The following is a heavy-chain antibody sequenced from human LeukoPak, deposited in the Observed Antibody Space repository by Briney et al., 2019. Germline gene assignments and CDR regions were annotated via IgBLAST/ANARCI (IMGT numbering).Heavy chain of an antibody. Sequence: PSETLSLTCSVSGVSVGSAGYYWTWIRQPPGKGLEWIGYIYYSGNTIYNPFLKSRVTMSLDTSKNRFSLKLSSVTAADTAVYYCARSQSQSGRYRYYFHYWGQGTLVTVSS. D-gene: IGHD1-26*01. CDR3: ARSQSQSGRYRYYFHY. CDR1: GVSVGSAGYY. J-gene: IGHJ4*02. V-gene: IGHV4-61*08. CDR2: IYYSGNT.